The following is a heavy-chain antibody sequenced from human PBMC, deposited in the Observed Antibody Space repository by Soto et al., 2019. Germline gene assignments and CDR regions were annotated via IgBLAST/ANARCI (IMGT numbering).Heavy chain of an antibody. J-gene: IGHJ4*02. CDR3: AREAVSSRTGFDY. D-gene: IGHD4-17*01. V-gene: IGHV1-18*01. CDR2: VNAYNGNT. Sequence: QVQLVQSGAEVNKPGASVKVSCKASGYTFTSYGITWVRQAPGQGHEWMGWVNAYNGNTNYSQKFQGRVTMTTDTSMRTAYMELRSPRSADSAVYYCAREAVSSRTGFDYWGPGTLITVSS. CDR1: GYTFTSYG.